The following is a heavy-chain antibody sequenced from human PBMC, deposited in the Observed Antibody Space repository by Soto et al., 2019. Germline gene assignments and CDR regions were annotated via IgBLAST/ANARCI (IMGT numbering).Heavy chain of an antibody. J-gene: IGHJ6*02. CDR2: IYYSGST. CDR1: GGSISSSSYY. D-gene: IGHD3-9*01. CDR3: ARQGTYYDILTGFYYYYFGMDV. Sequence: QLQLQESGPGLVKPSETLSLTCTVSGGSISSSSYYWGWIRQPPGKGLVWIGSIYYSGSTYYNPSLKSPVTISVDTSKSQFSLKLSSVTAADTAVYYCARQGTYYDILTGFYYYYFGMDVWGQGTTSPSP. V-gene: IGHV4-39*01.